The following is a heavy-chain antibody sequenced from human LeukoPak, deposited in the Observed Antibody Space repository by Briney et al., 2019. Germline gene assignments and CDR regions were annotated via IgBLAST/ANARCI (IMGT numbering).Heavy chain of an antibody. CDR2: ISYDGSNK. J-gene: IGHJ3*02. CDR1: GFTFSSYA. CDR3: AREKYQLLFRAFDI. D-gene: IGHD2-2*01. Sequence: GRSLRLSCAASGFTFSSYAMHWVRQAPGKGLEWVAVISYDGSNKYYADSVKGRFTISRDNPKNTLYLQMNSLRAEDTAVYYCAREKYQLLFRAFDIWGQGTMVTVSS. V-gene: IGHV3-30-3*01.